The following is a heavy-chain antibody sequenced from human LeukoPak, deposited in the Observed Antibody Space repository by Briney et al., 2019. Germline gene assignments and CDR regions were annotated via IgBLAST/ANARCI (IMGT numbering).Heavy chain of an antibody. CDR2: ISSSSSYI. J-gene: IGHJ4*02. CDR1: GFTFSSYS. Sequence: GGSLRLSCAASGFTFSSYSMNWVRQAPGKGLEWVSSISSSSSYIHYADSVKGRFTISRDNAKNSLYLQMNSLRAEDTAVYYCARLTVSQQLVLFDYWGQGTLVTVSS. V-gene: IGHV3-21*01. CDR3: ARLTVSQQLVLFDY. D-gene: IGHD6-13*01.